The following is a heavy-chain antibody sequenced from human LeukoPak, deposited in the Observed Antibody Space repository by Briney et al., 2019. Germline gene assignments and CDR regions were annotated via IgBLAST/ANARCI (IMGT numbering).Heavy chain of an antibody. Sequence: PGGSPTLSCAASGFTFSSYSMNWVRQAPGKGLEWVASISSSSSYIYYADSVKGRFTISRDNAKNSLYLQMNSLRAEDTAVYYCARGVGGFENWFDPWGQGTLVTVSS. V-gene: IGHV3-21*01. CDR2: ISSSSSYI. J-gene: IGHJ5*02. D-gene: IGHD3-10*01. CDR1: GFTFSSYS. CDR3: ARGVGGFENWFDP.